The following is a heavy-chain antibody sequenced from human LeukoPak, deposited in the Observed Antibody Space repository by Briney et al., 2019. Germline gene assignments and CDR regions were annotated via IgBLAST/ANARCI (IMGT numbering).Heavy chain of an antibody. D-gene: IGHD7-27*01. Sequence: GGSLRLSCAASGFTFNNYVVNWVRQAPGKGLEWVSPITSDSDYTYYADSVKGRFTISRDNSKKTLFLQMNDLRAEDTAIYYCAKALGTGGRVSPFDVWGQGTMVTVSP. CDR3: AKALGTGGRVSPFDV. CDR1: GFTFNNYV. J-gene: IGHJ3*01. V-gene: IGHV3-23*01. CDR2: ITSDSDYT.